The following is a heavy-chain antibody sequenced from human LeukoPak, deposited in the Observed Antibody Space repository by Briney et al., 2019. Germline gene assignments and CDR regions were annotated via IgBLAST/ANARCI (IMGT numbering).Heavy chain of an antibody. V-gene: IGHV4-61*02. CDR1: GGSISSGSYY. Sequence: TLSLTCTVSGGSISSGSYYWSWIRQPAGEGLEWIGRIYTSGSTNYNPSLKSRVTISVDTSKNQFSLKLSSVTAADTAVYYCARDPGRPLLSSWFDPWGQGTLVTVSS. D-gene: IGHD1-26*01. J-gene: IGHJ5*02. CDR2: IYTSGST. CDR3: ARDPGRPLLSSWFDP.